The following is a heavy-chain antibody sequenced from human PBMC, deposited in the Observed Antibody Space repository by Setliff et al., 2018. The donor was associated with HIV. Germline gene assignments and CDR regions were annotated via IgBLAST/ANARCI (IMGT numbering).Heavy chain of an antibody. Sequence: SETLSLTCAVSGGSISSGGYYWNWIRQHPGKGPEWLGYIYYSGTTCYNPSLKSRVTISVDKSKNQFSLKLNSVTAADTAVYYCARRYGDYKIGDCFFDLWGRGTLVTVSS. CDR3: ARRYGDYKIGDCFFDL. J-gene: IGHJ2*01. CDR2: IYYSGTT. D-gene: IGHD4-17*01. V-gene: IGHV4-31*11. CDR1: GGSISSGGYY.